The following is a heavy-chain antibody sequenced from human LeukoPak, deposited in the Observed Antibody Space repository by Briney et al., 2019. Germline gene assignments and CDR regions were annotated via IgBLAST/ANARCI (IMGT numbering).Heavy chain of an antibody. Sequence: KTSQTLSLTCTVSGASIRSGDYYWSWIRQPPGKGLEWIGEINHSGSTNYNPSLKSRVTISVDTSKNQFSLKLSSVTAADTAVYYCARFRIVGARAFDYWGQGTLVTVSS. V-gene: IGHV4-30-4*08. D-gene: IGHD1-26*01. J-gene: IGHJ4*02. CDR2: INHSGST. CDR1: GASIRSGDYY. CDR3: ARFRIVGARAFDY.